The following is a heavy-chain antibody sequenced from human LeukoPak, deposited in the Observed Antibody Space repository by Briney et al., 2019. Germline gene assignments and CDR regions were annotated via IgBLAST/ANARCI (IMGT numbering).Heavy chain of an antibody. CDR2: ISGSGGST. V-gene: IGHV3-23*01. CDR1: GFTFSSYA. D-gene: IGHD6-13*01. Sequence: GGSLRLSCAASGFTFSSYAMSWVRQAPGKGLEWVSAISGSGGSTYYADSVKGRFTISRDNSKNTLYLQMNSLRVEDTAVHYCVRDSGWFRFDYWGQGTLVTVSS. CDR3: VRDSGWFRFDY. J-gene: IGHJ4*02.